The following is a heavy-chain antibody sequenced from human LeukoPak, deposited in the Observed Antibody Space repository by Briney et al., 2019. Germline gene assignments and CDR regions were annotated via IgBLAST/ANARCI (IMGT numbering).Heavy chain of an antibody. CDR2: ISGSDGST. J-gene: IGHJ4*02. V-gene: IGHV3-23*01. D-gene: IGHD1-26*01. CDR3: AKVARKWELSDYFDY. CDR1: GFTFSSYA. Sequence: PGGSLRLSCAASGFTFSSYAMSWVRQAPGKGLEWVSAISGSDGSTYYADSVKGRFTISRDNSKNTLYLQMNSLRAEDTAVYYCAKVARKWELSDYFDYWGQGTLVTVSS.